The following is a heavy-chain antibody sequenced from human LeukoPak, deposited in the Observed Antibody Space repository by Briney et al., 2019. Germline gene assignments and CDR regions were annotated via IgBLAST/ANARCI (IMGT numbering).Heavy chain of an antibody. D-gene: IGHD2-21*02. J-gene: IGHJ4*02. CDR2: ISSNGGST. CDR3: ARVFPLECGGDCYGPFDY. V-gene: IGHV3-64*01. CDR1: GFTFSSYA. Sequence: GSLRLSCAASGFTFSSYAMHWVRQAPGKGLEYVSAISSNGGSTYYANSVKGRFTISRDNSKNTLYLQMNSLRAEDTAVYYCARVFPLECGGDCYGPFDYWGQGTLVTVSS.